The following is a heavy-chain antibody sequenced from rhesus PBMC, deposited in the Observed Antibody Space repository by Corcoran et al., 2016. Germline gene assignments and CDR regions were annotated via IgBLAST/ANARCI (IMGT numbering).Heavy chain of an antibody. V-gene: IGHV4-73*01. Sequence: QVQLQQGGEGLVKPSETLSLTCAVYGGSISGYYYWSWIRQLQGKGLEWIGNIYGKRPRTKYNPSLKNRVTISTDTSKNQFSLKLSSVTAADKAVYYCASSLGYCTSTTCYAGYFDYWGQGVLVTVSS. J-gene: IGHJ4*01. D-gene: IGHD2-2*01. CDR3: ASSLGYCTSTTCYAGYFDY. CDR1: GGSISGYYY. CDR2: IYGKRPRT.